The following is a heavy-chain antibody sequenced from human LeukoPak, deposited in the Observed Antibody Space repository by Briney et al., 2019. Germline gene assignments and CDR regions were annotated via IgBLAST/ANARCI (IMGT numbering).Heavy chain of an antibody. J-gene: IGHJ4*02. D-gene: IGHD2-2*01. CDR3: AREGALVVPAY. V-gene: IGHV3-7*01. CDR2: IKQDGNEK. Sequence: PGGSLRLSCAASGFTFRTYWMSWVRQAPGKGLEWVANIKQDGNEKYYVDSVKGRFTISRDNAKNTLYLQMNSLRAEDTAVYYCAREGALVVPAYWGQGTLVTVSS. CDR1: GFTFRTYW.